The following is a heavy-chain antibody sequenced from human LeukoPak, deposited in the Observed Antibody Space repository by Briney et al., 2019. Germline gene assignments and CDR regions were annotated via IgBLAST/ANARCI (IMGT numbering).Heavy chain of an antibody. D-gene: IGHD3-9*01. V-gene: IGHV3-74*01. CDR1: GFTVSSNY. Sequence: GGSLRLSCAASGFTVSSNYMSWVRQAPGKGLVWVSRISGDGRNINYADSVRGRFTISRDNAKNTLYLQMNTLRVEDTAVYYCTRDLMDYDASTGLHHYYMDVWGQGTTVTVSS. CDR2: ISGDGRNI. CDR3: TRDLMDYDASTGLHHYYMDV. J-gene: IGHJ6*02.